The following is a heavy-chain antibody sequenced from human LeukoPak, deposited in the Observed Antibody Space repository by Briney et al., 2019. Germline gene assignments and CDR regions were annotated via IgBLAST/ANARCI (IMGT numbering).Heavy chain of an antibody. V-gene: IGHV5-51*01. D-gene: IGHD3-10*01. CDR2: IYPADSDI. CDR1: GYSFTSYW. Sequence: GESLKISCKGPGYSFTSYWIGWVRQMPGKGLEWMGIIYPADSDIRYSPSFQGQVTISADKSISTAYLQWSSLKASDTAIYYCARQDGVLNWFDPWGQGTLVTVSS. CDR3: ARQDGVLNWFDP. J-gene: IGHJ5*02.